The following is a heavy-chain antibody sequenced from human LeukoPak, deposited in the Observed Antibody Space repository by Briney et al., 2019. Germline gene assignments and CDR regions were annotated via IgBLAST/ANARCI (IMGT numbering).Heavy chain of an antibody. CDR1: GFTFSSYV. D-gene: IGHD3-22*01. J-gene: IGHJ4*02. Sequence: PGGSLTLSCAASGFTFSSYVMSWVRQAPGKGLEWVSAISGSGGSTYYADSVKGRFTISRDNSKNTLYMQMNSLRAEDTAVYYCAKSHDSSGSDYCGQGALVTVSS. CDR2: ISGSGGST. V-gene: IGHV3-23*01. CDR3: AKSHDSSGSDY.